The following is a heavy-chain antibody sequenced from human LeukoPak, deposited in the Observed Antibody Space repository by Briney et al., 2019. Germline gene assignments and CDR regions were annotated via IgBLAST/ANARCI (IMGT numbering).Heavy chain of an antibody. CDR1: GFTISSDA. V-gene: IGHV3-23*01. D-gene: IGHD3-10*01. Sequence: PGGSLRLSCSVSGFTISSDAMSWVRQAPGKGLEWVSAISASGGSTYYADSVKGRFTISRDNSKDTLYLQMNSLSAKDTALYYCAKGALWLGELPGWGQGTLVTVSS. J-gene: IGHJ4*02. CDR3: AKGALWLGELPG. CDR2: ISASGGST.